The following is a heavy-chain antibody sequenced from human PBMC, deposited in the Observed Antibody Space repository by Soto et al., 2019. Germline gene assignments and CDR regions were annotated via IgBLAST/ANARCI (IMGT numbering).Heavy chain of an antibody. V-gene: IGHV3-30-3*01. J-gene: IGHJ6*02. D-gene: IGHD1-26*01. CDR2: ISYDGSNK. CDR1: GFTFSSYA. CDR3: ARVSQGTYYYYGRDV. Sequence: QVQLVESGGGVVQPGRSLRLSCAASGFTFSSYAMHWVRQAPGKGLEWVAVISYDGSNKYYADSVKGRFTISRDNSKNTLYLQMNSLRAEDTAVYYCARVSQGTYYYYGRDVWGQGTTVTVSS.